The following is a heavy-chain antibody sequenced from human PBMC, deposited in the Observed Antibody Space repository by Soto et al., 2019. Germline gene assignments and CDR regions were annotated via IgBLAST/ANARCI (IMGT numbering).Heavy chain of an antibody. D-gene: IGHD3-22*01. CDR1: GYTFTNYW. CDR3: ARSSYYYDSSGYYSLGYYYYGMDV. J-gene: IGHJ6*02. Sequence: GESLKISCKGSGYTFTNYWVGWVRQMPGKGLEWMAIIYPGDSDTRYSPSFQGQVTISADKSISTAYLQWSSLKASDTAVYYCARSSYYYDSSGYYSLGYYYYGMDVWGQGTTVTVSS. V-gene: IGHV5-51*01. CDR2: IYPGDSDT.